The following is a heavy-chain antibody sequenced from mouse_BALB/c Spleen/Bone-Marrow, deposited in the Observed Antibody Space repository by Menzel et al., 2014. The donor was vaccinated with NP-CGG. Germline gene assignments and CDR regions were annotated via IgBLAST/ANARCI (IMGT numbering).Heavy chain of an antibody. V-gene: IGHV5-12-1*01. CDR3: ASPLYYYGSSPFYAMDY. CDR1: GFAFSSYD. Sequence: EVKLVESGGGLVKPGGSLKLSCAASGFAFSSYDMSWVRQTPEKRLEWVAYISSGGGSTYYPDTVKGRFTISRDNAKNTLYLQMSSLKSEDTAIYYCASPLYYYGSSPFYAMDYWCQGTSGTVSS. D-gene: IGHD1-1*01. CDR2: ISSGGGST. J-gene: IGHJ4*01.